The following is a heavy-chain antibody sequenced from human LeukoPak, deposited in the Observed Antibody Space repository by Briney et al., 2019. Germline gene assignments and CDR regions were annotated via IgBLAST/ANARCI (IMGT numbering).Heavy chain of an antibody. V-gene: IGHV3-21*01. J-gene: IGHJ4*02. Sequence: GGSLRLSCAASGFTFNTYTMNWVRQAPGKGLEWVSSISSSSSYIYYVDSVEGRFTISKDNAKNSLYLQMNSLRAEDTAVYYCARNYGDAARFDYWGQGTLVTVSS. CDR2: ISSSSSYI. CDR1: GFTFNTYT. D-gene: IGHD4-17*01. CDR3: ARNYGDAARFDY.